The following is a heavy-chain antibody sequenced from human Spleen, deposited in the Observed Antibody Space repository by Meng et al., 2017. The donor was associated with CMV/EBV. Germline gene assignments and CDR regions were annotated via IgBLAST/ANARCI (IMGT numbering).Heavy chain of an antibody. J-gene: IGHJ6*02. CDR1: GGTFSSYA. V-gene: IGHV1-69*05. CDR2: IIPIFAIA. Sequence: SVKVSCKASGGTFSSYAISWVRQAPGQGLEWMGGIIPIFAIANYAQKFQGRVTIITDESTSTAYMELVSLTSEDTAVYYCARDVRHSSSPRPTGYGMDVWGQGTTVTVSS. CDR3: ARDVRHSSSPRPTGYGMDV. D-gene: IGHD6-13*01.